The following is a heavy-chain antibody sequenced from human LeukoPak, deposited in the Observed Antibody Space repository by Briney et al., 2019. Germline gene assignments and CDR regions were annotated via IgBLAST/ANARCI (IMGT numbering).Heavy chain of an antibody. CDR3: AKAGPYYYDSKGLSDY. V-gene: IGHV3-48*03. Sequence: PGGSLRLSCAASGFTFSSYDMNWVRQAPGKGLEWVSCISSSGSTIYYADSVKGRFTISRDNSKNTLYLQMNSLRAEDTAVYYCAKAGPYYYDSKGLSDYWGQGTLVTVSS. J-gene: IGHJ4*02. CDR2: ISSSGSTI. CDR1: GFTFSSYD. D-gene: IGHD3-22*01.